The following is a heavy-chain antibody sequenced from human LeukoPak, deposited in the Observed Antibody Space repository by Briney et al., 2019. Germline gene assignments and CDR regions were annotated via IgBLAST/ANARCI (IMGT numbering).Heavy chain of an antibody. J-gene: IGHJ3*02. V-gene: IGHV4-34*01. CDR1: GGSFSGYY. D-gene: IGHD1-26*01. CDR2: INHSGST. Sequence: PSETLSLTCAVYGGSFSGYYWSWIRQPPGKGLEWIGEINHSGSTNYNPSLKSRVTISVDTSKNQFSLKLSSVTAADTAVYYCARRVGATTWNNAFDIWGHGTMVTVSS. CDR3: ARRVGATTWNNAFDI.